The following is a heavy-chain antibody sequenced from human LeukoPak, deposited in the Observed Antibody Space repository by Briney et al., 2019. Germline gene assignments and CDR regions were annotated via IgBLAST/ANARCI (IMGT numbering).Heavy chain of an antibody. D-gene: IGHD2-15*01. V-gene: IGHV4-59*01. CDR3: ARGYCSGGSCYYIDY. CDR1: GGSISSYY. CDR2: IYYSGST. Sequence: SETLSLTCTVSGGSISSYYWSWIRQPLGKGLEWIGYIYYSGSTNFNPSLKSRVTISVDTSKNQFSLKLSAVTAADTAVYYCARGYCSGGSCYYIDYWGQGTLVTVSS. J-gene: IGHJ4*02.